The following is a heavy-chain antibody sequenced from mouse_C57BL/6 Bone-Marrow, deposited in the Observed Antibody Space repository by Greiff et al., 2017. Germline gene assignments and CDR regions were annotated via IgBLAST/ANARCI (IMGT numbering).Heavy chain of an antibody. CDR1: GYTFTSYG. J-gene: IGHJ3*01. D-gene: IGHD1-1*01. CDR3: ARPYYYGLAY. V-gene: IGHV1-81*01. CDR2: IYPRSGNT. Sequence: VKLMESGAELARPGASVKLSCKASGYTFTSYGISWVKQRTGQGLEWIGEIYPRSGNTYYNEKFKGKATLTADKSSSTAYMELRSLTSEDSAVYFCARPYYYGLAYWGQGTLVTVSA.